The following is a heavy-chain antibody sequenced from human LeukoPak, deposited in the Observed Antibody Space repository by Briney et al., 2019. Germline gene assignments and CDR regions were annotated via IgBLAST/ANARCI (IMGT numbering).Heavy chain of an antibody. CDR3: ARDGRDYGDPHPFDY. Sequence: GASVKVSCKASGYTFTSYGISWVRQAPGQGLEWMGWISAYNGNTNYAQKLQGRVTMTTDTSTSTAYMELRSLRSDDTAVYYCARDGRDYGDPHPFDYWGQGTLVTVSS. CDR1: GYTFTSYG. J-gene: IGHJ4*02. CDR2: ISAYNGNT. V-gene: IGHV1-18*01. D-gene: IGHD4-17*01.